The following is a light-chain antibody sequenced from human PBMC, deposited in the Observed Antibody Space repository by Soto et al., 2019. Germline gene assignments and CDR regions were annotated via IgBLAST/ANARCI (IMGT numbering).Light chain of an antibody. J-gene: IGKJ5*01. CDR1: QSVSSY. CDR2: DAS. CDR3: QQRSNGPPAAT. V-gene: IGKV3-11*01. Sequence: EIVLTQSPATLPLSPGERTTLSCRASQSVSSYLAWYQQKPGQAPRLLIYDASNRATGIPARFSGSGSGTDCPLTISSLGREDLAVYCCQQRSNGPPAATFGKGTRFEIK.